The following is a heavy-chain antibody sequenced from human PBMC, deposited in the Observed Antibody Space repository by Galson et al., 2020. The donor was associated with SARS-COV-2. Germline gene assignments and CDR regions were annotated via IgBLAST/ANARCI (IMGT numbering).Heavy chain of an antibody. V-gene: IGHV4-39*02. Sequence: LEWIGTVYYSGSTYYNTSLKSRVTISADTSKNQISLKLTSVTAADTAVYYCAREAQCTTTCYSHMWFDPWGQGMLVTVSS. CDR3: AREAQCTTTCYSHMWFDP. CDR2: VYYSGST. D-gene: IGHD2-2*01. J-gene: IGHJ5*02.